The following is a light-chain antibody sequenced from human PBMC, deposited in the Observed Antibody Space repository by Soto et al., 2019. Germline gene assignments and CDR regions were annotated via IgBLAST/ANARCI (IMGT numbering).Light chain of an antibody. CDR2: GAS. Sequence: EKVMTQSPGPLSVSPGERATLSCRASQTVSSDLAWYQQKPGQAPRLLIYGASTRATGIPARFSGSGSGTEFTLTISSLQSEDFAVYYCQQYNNWPRTFGQGTKVDIK. J-gene: IGKJ1*01. CDR3: QQYNNWPRT. V-gene: IGKV3-15*01. CDR1: QTVSSD.